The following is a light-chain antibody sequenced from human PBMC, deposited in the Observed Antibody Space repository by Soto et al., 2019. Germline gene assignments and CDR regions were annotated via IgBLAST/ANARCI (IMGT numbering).Light chain of an antibody. CDR3: HVWDSSSGQHV. J-gene: IGLJ1*01. CDR2: DDN. Sequence: SSEQSQSPSVWAAPGHTADITCGGDNIGSKSVHWYQRKAGQAPVLVVFDDNARPSGVPERFSGSKSGNTATLTISRVETGDEADYNCHVWDSSSGQHVFGSGTKVTVL. V-gene: IGLV3-21*02. CDR1: NIGSKS.